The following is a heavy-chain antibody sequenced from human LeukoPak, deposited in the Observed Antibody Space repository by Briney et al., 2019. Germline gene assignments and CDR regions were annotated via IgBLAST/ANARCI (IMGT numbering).Heavy chain of an antibody. CDR1: GGSISSYY. V-gene: IGHV4-59*01. CDR3: ARDGYSGNDGL. Sequence: SETLSLTCTVSGGSISSYYWSWIRQPPGKGLEWIGYIYHSGSTKYNPSLKSRVTISVDTSKNQFSLKLSSVTAAGTAVYYCARDGYSGNDGLWGQGSLVTVSS. J-gene: IGHJ4*02. CDR2: IYHSGST. D-gene: IGHD5-12*01.